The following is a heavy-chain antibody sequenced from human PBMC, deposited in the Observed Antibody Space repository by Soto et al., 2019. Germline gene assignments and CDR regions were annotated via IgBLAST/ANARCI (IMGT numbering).Heavy chain of an antibody. D-gene: IGHD1-7*01. CDR1: GFTFSSYD. CDR2: IGTAGDT. Sequence: EVQLVESGRGLVQPGGSLRLSCAASGFTFSSYDMHWVRQATGKGLEWVSAIGTAGDTHYPGSVKGRFTISRENAKNSLYLQMNSLRAGDTAVYYCARGTGTTYYYYYYMDVWGKGTTVTVSS. V-gene: IGHV3-13*01. J-gene: IGHJ6*03. CDR3: ARGTGTTYYYYYYMDV.